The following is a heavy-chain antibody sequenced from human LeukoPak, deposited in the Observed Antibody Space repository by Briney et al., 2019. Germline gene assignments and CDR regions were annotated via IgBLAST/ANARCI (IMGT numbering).Heavy chain of an antibody. CDR3: AGLPRGYQKAYYYYGMDV. CDR1: GGSFSGYY. J-gene: IGHJ6*02. CDR2: INHRGST. Sequence: PSETLSLTCAVYGGSFSGYYWSWIRQPPGKGLEWIGEINHRGSTNYNPSLKSRVTISVDTSKNQFSLKLSSVTAADTAVYYCAGLPRGYQKAYYYYGMDVWGQGTTVTVSS. D-gene: IGHD2-2*01. V-gene: IGHV4-34*01.